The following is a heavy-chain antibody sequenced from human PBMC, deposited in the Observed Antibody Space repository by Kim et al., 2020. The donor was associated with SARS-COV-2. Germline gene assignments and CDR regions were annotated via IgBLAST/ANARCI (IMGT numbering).Heavy chain of an antibody. CDR3: ASGRWELPY. Sequence: RTHYTTSLKSRVTISVDTANNQVSLTLSSVTAADTAVYYCASGRWELPYWGQGTLVTVSS. J-gene: IGHJ4*02. CDR2: RT. V-gene: IGHV4-59*09. D-gene: IGHD1-26*01.